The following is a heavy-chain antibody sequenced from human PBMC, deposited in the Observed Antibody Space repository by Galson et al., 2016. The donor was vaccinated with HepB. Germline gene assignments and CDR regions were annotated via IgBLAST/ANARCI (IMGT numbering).Heavy chain of an antibody. V-gene: IGHV3-73*01. CDR2: IRSKANNYAT. CDR3: SRQGLGLDALDI. Sequence: SLRLSCAASGFTFSGPPMHWVRQASGKGLEWVGRIRSKANNYATAYAASVKGRFTISRDDSKNMASLQMNSLKTEDTAVYYCSRQGLGLDALDIWGQGTMVTVSS. CDR1: GFTFSGPP. D-gene: IGHD3/OR15-3a*01. J-gene: IGHJ3*02.